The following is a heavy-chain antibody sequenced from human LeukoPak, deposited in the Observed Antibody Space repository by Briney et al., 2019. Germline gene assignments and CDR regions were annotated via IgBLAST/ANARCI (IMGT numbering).Heavy chain of an antibody. CDR3: ATDGAGFDT. Sequence: KAGGSLRLSCAASGFTFNDYHMSWIRQAPGKGLEWLSYINIGGTNTHYADSVKGRFTISRDNAKKSLYLEMNNLRAEDTAVYYCATDGAGFDTWGQGVLVTVSS. J-gene: IGHJ5*02. CDR1: GFTFNDYH. V-gene: IGHV3-11*01. CDR2: INIGGTNT.